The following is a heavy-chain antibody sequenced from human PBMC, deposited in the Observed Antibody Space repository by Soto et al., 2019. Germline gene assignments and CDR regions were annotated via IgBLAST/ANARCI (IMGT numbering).Heavy chain of an antibody. CDR1: GFSLSTSGVG. CDR2: IYWDDDT. Sequence: QITLKESGPTLVKPTQTLTLTCTFSGFSLSTSGVGVGWIRQPPGKSLEWLALIYWDDDTRYSPSLKNRLTITKATSKNQVVLTMTNMDPVDTATYYCAHRGYCSGGSCYSVWGQGTLVTVSS. CDR3: AHRGYCSGGSCYSV. D-gene: IGHD2-15*01. V-gene: IGHV2-5*02. J-gene: IGHJ4*02.